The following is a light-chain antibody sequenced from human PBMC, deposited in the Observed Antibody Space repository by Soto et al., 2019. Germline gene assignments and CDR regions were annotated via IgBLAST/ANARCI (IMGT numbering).Light chain of an antibody. CDR3: QQYHNRPPIT. V-gene: IGKV3D-15*01. J-gene: IGKJ5*01. Sequence: ETMMTQSPANLYPSPGKTATLSCRAGQRINTNLAWYQQKLGQAPRLLLYGASTRATGIPARFSGSGSGTEFTLTISSRQSEDFSVYYCQQYHNRPPITFGQVKRLDIK. CDR2: GAS. CDR1: QRINTN.